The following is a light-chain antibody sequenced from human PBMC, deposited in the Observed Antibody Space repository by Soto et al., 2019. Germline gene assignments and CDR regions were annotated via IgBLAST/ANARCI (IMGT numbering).Light chain of an antibody. CDR1: SSDIGASNY. Sequence: QSALTQPASVSGSPGQSITISCPGTSSDIGASNYVSWYQQHPGQAPKLMISDVNNRPSGISERFSGSKSGNTATLTISGLQAEDEADYYCYSWNSNSDTHYVFGTGTKLTVL. J-gene: IGLJ1*01. CDR3: YSWNSNSDTHYV. V-gene: IGLV2-14*03. CDR2: DVN.